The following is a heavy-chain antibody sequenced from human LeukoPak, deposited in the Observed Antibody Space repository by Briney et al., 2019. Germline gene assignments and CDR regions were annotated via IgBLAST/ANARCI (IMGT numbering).Heavy chain of an antibody. D-gene: IGHD3-10*01. Sequence: SVTVSCKASGGTFSRREINWVRQSPGQGLEWMGGTIPIFGTPKYAQKFQGRATITADESTRIVYMELSSLRHEDTAVYYCASPPPAGLLAPHFADWGQETLVTVSS. J-gene: IGHJ4*02. CDR2: TIPIFGTP. CDR1: GGTFSRRE. V-gene: IGHV1-69*01. CDR3: ASPPPAGLLAPHFAD.